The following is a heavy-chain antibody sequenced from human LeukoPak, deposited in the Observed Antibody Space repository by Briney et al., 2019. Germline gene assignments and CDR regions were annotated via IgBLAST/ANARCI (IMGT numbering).Heavy chain of an antibody. Sequence: GASVKVSCKASGYTFTSYGISWVRQAPGQGLEWMGWISAYNGNTNYAQKLQGRVTMTTGTSTSTAYMELRSLRSDDTAVYYCARGGGSYSLASYYYYGMDVWGQGTTVTVSS. V-gene: IGHV1-18*01. CDR3: ARGGGSYSLASYYYYGMDV. D-gene: IGHD1-26*01. CDR2: ISAYNGNT. J-gene: IGHJ6*02. CDR1: GYTFTSYG.